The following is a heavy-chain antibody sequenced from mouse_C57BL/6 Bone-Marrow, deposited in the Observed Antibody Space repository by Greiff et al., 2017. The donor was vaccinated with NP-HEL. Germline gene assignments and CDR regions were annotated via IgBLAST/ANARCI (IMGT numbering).Heavy chain of an antibody. CDR3: ARWTAQAPAAY. D-gene: IGHD3-2*02. Sequence: QVQLQQSDAELVKPGASVKISCKVSGYTFTDHTIHWMKQRPEQGLEWIGYIYPRDGSTNYNQKFKGKATLTVDTSSSTAYMQLSSLTSEDSAVYYCARWTAQAPAAYWGQGTLVTVSA. CDR1: GYTFTDHT. J-gene: IGHJ3*01. V-gene: IGHV1-78*01. CDR2: IYPRDGST.